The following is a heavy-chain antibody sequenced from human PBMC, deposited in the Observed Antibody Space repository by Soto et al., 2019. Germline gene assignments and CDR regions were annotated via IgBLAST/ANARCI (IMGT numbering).Heavy chain of an antibody. Sequence: SETLSLTCTVSGGSISSSSYYWGWIRQPPGKGLEWIGSIYYSGSTYYNPSLKSRVTISVDTSKNQFSLKLSSVTAADTAVYYCARERGYSYGQGYYYYYGMDVWGQGTTVTVSS. V-gene: IGHV4-39*02. CDR2: IYYSGST. CDR3: ARERGYSYGQGYYYYYGMDV. CDR1: GGSISSSSYY. J-gene: IGHJ6*02. D-gene: IGHD5-18*01.